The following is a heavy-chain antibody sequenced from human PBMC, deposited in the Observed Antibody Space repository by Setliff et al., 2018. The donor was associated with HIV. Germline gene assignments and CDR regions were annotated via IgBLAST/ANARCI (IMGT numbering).Heavy chain of an antibody. Sequence: GSLRLSCAASGFTFSSYSMNWVRQAPGKGLEWVSSICSISTYIYYADSVKGRFTISRDNAKNSLYLQMNSLRVDDTAVYYGAKGSGFYDYWGQGTLVTVSS. CDR2: ICSISTYI. CDR3: AKGSGFYDY. CDR1: GFTFSSYS. J-gene: IGHJ4*02. V-gene: IGHV3-21*04. D-gene: IGHD3-22*01.